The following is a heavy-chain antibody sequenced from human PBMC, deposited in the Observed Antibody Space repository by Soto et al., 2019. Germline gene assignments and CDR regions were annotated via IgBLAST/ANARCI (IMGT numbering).Heavy chain of an antibody. CDR2: ISFDGSNK. Sequence: QVQLVVSGGGVVQPGRSLRLSCSASGFTFSSSGMHWVRQAPGKGLEWVAVISFDGSNKYYADSVKGRFTISRDNSKNTLYLQMNSLRAEDTAVYYCSIDFSGWYGSSEYGFWGQGNLVTVSS. CDR3: SIDFSGWYGSSEYGF. CDR1: GFTFSSSG. V-gene: IGHV3-30*03. J-gene: IGHJ4*02. D-gene: IGHD6-19*01.